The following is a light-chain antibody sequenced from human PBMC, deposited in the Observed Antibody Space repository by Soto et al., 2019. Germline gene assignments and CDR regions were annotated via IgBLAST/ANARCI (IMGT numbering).Light chain of an antibody. Sequence: ILMTQSPATVSVSPGESATLSCRASQNTYYNVAWYQQRPGQAPRHLIYRASTRAPGVPARFSGSGSGTEFTLTISSLQPEDFTVYSCLQYHNLWAFGQGTKVEI. CDR2: RAS. CDR3: LQYHNLWA. CDR1: QNTYYN. V-gene: IGKV3-15*01. J-gene: IGKJ1*01.